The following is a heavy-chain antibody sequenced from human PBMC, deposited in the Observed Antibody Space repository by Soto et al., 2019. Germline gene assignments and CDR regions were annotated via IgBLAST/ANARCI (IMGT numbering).Heavy chain of an antibody. CDR3: AKNPGYYYDSTGYHFDY. J-gene: IGHJ4*02. CDR1: GGSISSGGYS. Sequence: SETLSLTCAVSGGSISSGGYSWSWIRQPPGKGLEWIGYIYHSGSTYYNPSLKSRVTISVDRSKNQFSLKLSSVTAEDTAVYYCAKNPGYYYDSTGYHFDYWGQGTLVTVSS. D-gene: IGHD3-22*01. V-gene: IGHV4-30-2*01. CDR2: IYHSGST.